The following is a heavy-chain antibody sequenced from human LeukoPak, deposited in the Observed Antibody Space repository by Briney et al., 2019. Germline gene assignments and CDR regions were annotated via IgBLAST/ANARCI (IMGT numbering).Heavy chain of an antibody. V-gene: IGHV3-23*01. CDR3: AKQLGYCSDGSCYFPY. Sequence: GTSLRLSCAASGFTFSSSAMSWVRQAPGKGLEWVSAISNNGGYTYYADSVQGRFTISRDNSKSMLCLQMNSLRAEDTAVYYCAKQLGYCSDGSCYFPYWGQGTLVTVSS. CDR1: GFTFSSSA. D-gene: IGHD2-15*01. J-gene: IGHJ4*02. CDR2: ISNNGGYT.